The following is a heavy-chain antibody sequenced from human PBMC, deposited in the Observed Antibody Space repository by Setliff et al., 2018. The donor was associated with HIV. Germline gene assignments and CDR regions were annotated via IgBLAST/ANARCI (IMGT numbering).Heavy chain of an antibody. D-gene: IGHD4-17*01. Sequence: SETLSLTCAVSGYSISGSYYWAWIRQPPGKGLEWIANIYLSGSTNYNPSLKGRVTISPDTSKNQFYLKLNSVTAADTAIYYCTRGGPTVAYGVDVWGQGTTVTVSS. V-gene: IGHV4-38-2*01. CDR2: IYLSGST. J-gene: IGHJ6*02. CDR1: GYSISGSYY. CDR3: TRGGPTVAYGVDV.